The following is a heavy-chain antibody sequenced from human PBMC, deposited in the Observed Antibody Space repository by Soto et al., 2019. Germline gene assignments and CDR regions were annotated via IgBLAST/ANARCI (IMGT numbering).Heavy chain of an antibody. D-gene: IGHD6-6*01. CDR2: INHSGST. J-gene: IGHJ4*02. Sequence: SETLSLTCAVYGGSFSNYYWSWIRQPPGKGLEWIGEINHSGSTNYNPSLKSRVTMSVDTSKNQFSLKLSSVTAADTAVYYCARTSKFDSWGQGTLVTVS. V-gene: IGHV4-34*01. CDR3: ARTSKFDS. CDR1: GGSFSNYY.